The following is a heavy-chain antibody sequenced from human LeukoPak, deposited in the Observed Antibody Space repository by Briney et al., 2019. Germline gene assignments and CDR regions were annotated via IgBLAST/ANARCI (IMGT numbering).Heavy chain of an antibody. CDR1: GFTFSSYA. V-gene: IGHV3-23*01. J-gene: IGHJ4*02. D-gene: IGHD2-15*01. CDR3: AKTTGYCSGGSCYGFDY. Sequence: GGSLRLSCAVSGFTFSSYAMSWVRQAPGKGLEWVSAISGSGGSTYYADSVKGRFTISRDNSKNTLYLQMNSLRAEDTAVYYCAKTTGYCSGGSCYGFDYWGQGTLVTVSS. CDR2: ISGSGGST.